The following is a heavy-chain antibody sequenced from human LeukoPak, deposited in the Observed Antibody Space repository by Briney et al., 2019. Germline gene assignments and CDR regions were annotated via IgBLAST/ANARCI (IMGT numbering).Heavy chain of an antibody. J-gene: IGHJ4*02. V-gene: IGHV2-5*02. CDR3: AHTGIPGIAFY. CDR2: IYWDDDK. D-gene: IGHD6-13*01. Sequence: SGPTLVNPSQTLTLTCTFSGLSLRTSGVGVGWIRQPPGKALEWLTLIYWDDDKRYSPSLQSRHTTTKDTSKTQVVLNMTNMHPVDTATYYCAHTGIPGIAFYWGQGTLVTVSS. CDR1: GLSLRTSGVG.